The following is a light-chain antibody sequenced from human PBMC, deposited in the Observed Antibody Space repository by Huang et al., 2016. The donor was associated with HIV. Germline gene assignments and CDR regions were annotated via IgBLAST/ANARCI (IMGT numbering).Light chain of an antibody. J-gene: IGKJ1*01. CDR2: DAA. CDR3: QQYGRPPTT. V-gene: IGKV3-20*01. CDR1: QIVSNNF. Sequence: EIVLTQSQGTLSLSPGERATLSCRASQIVSNNFLAWYQKKPGQAPRHLIYDAATRAAGIPDKFSGRGSGTDFTLSIDLLEPEDFAVYYCQQYGRPPTTFGQGTKVEIK.